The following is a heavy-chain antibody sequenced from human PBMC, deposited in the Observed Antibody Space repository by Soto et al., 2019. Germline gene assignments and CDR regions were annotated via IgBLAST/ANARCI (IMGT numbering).Heavy chain of an antibody. Sequence: QVQLHGSGPGLVKPSQTLSLTCTVSGGSISFVTFCWSWVRHSPAKGLEWFGHIYNGGGPYNNPSLNSRVSISVDTSKNQFSLSLNSVSAADTAVYYCTRGPSGDKVDYWGQGILVTVSS. CDR3: TRGPSGDKVDY. CDR1: GGSISFVTFC. V-gene: IGHV4-30-4*01. CDR2: IYNGGGP. D-gene: IGHD7-27*01. J-gene: IGHJ4*02.